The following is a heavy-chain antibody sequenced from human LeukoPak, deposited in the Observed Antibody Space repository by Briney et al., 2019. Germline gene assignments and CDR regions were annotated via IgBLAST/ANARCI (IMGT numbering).Heavy chain of an antibody. CDR3: AKDLYYYDSSGTNYFDY. D-gene: IGHD3-22*01. V-gene: IGHV3-23*01. Sequence: GGSLRLSCAASGFTFSSYAMSWVRQAPGKGLEWVSAISGGGGSTYYADSVKGRFTISRDNSKNTLYLQMNSLRAEDTAVYYCAKDLYYYDSSGTNYFDYWGQGTLVTVSS. J-gene: IGHJ4*02. CDR2: ISGGGGST. CDR1: GFTFSSYA.